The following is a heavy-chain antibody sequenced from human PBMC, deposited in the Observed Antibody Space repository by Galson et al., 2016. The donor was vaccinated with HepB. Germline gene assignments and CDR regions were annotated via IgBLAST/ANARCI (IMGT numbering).Heavy chain of an antibody. CDR1: GGSFNGYF. CDR2: INHSGNT. Sequence: SETLSLTCAVFGGSFNGYFWTWIRQPPGKGLEWIAEINHSGNTNYNPSLKSRVNLSVDISKKQFTLELTSVTAADTAIYYGARGTYYDSATRFDPWGQGTLVTVAS. D-gene: IGHD3-3*01. CDR3: ARGTYYDSATRFDP. V-gene: IGHV4-34*01. J-gene: IGHJ5*02.